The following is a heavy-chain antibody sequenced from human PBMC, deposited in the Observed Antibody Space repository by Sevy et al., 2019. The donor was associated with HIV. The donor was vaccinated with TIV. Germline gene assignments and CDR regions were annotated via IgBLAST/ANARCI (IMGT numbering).Heavy chain of an antibody. CDR3: ATHAGIAAAGRVFDY. D-gene: IGHD6-13*01. Sequence: GGCLRLSCAASGFTFSDHYMEWVRQAPGKGLEWVGRIRNKADSYTTEYAASVKGRFTISRDDSKNSLYLLMNSRKTEDTAVYYCATHAGIAAAGRVFDYWGQGTLVTVSS. CDR1: GFTFSDHY. J-gene: IGHJ4*02. CDR2: IRNKADSYTT. V-gene: IGHV3-72*01.